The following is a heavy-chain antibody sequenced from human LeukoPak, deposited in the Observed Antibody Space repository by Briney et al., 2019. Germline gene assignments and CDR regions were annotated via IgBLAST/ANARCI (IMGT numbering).Heavy chain of an antibody. Sequence: ASGKVSCKVSGYTLTELSMHWVRQAPGKGLEWMGGFDPEDGETIYAQKFQGRVTMTEDTSTDTAYMELSSLRSEDTAVYYCATRLPPYYYDSSGYYEGYYFDYWGQGTLVTVSS. CDR2: FDPEDGET. CDR3: ATRLPPYYYDSSGYYEGYYFDY. CDR1: GYTLTELS. V-gene: IGHV1-24*01. D-gene: IGHD3-22*01. J-gene: IGHJ4*02.